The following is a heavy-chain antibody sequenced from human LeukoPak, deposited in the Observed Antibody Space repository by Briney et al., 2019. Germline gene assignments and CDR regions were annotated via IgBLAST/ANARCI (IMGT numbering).Heavy chain of an antibody. D-gene: IGHD2-21*02. CDR2: INPSGGST. V-gene: IGHV1-46*01. Sequence: ASVKVSCKASGYTFTSYYMHWVRQAPGQGLEWMGIINPSGGSTSYAQKFQGRVTMTRDMSTSTVYMELSSLRSEDTAVYYCASLAYCGGDCYSNMPWYFDLWGRGTLVTVSS. CDR1: GYTFTSYY. CDR3: ASLAYCGGDCYSNMPWYFDL. J-gene: IGHJ2*01.